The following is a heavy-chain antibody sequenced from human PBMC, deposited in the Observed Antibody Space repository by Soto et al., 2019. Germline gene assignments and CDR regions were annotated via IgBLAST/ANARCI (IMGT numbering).Heavy chain of an antibody. CDR3: ATLPWTIERTPAAIWSFDS. CDR1: GYSLSDLS. V-gene: IGHV1-24*01. D-gene: IGHD2-2*01. J-gene: IGHJ4*02. Sequence: GASVKVSCKVSGYSLSDLSIHWVRQAPGKGLEWMGGLDAEDGETIYAQKLQGRGTMTEDTSTDTAYMELSSLTSEDTAMYYCATLPWTIERTPAAIWSFDSWGQGTLVTVSS. CDR2: LDAEDGET.